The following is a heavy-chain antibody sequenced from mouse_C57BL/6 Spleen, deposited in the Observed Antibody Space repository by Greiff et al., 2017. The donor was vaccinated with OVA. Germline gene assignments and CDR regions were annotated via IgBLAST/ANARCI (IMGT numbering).Heavy chain of an antibody. CDR2: IDPNRGGT. D-gene: IGHD1-1*02. V-gene: IGHV1-72*01. Sequence: VKLSCKASGYTFTSYWMHWVKQRPGRGLEWIGRIDPNRGGTKYNEKFKSKATLTVDKPSSTAYMQHSSLTSEDSAVYYFANGYDYGSPWFAYWGQGTLVTVSA. CDR1: GYTFTSYW. J-gene: IGHJ3*01. CDR3: ANGYDYGSPWFAY.